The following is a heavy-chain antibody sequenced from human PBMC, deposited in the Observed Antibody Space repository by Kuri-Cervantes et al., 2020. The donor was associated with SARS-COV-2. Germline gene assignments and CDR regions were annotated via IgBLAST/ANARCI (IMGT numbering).Heavy chain of an antibody. CDR1: GLTFSDYY. V-gene: IGHV3-11*01. Sequence: GGSLRLSCAASGLTFSDYYMSWIRQAPGKGLEWVSYISSSGSTIYYADSVKGRFTISRDNSKNTLYLQMNSLRAEDTAVYYCAKDPKLNDYGDYFDYWGQGTLVTVSS. J-gene: IGHJ4*02. D-gene: IGHD4-17*01. CDR3: AKDPKLNDYGDYFDY. CDR2: ISSSGSTI.